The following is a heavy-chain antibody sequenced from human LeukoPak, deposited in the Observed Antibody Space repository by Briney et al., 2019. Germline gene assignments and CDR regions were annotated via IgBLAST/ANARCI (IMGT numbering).Heavy chain of an antibody. V-gene: IGHV4-39*07. Sequence: PSKTLSLTCTVSGGSISSNTCYWGWIRQPPGKGLEWIGTICSSGSTYYNPSLKSRLTISVDTSKNQFSLKLSSVTAADTAIYYCVKDRGSHVTDYWGQGTLVTVSS. CDR3: VKDRGSHVTDY. D-gene: IGHD1-26*01. CDR1: GGSISSNTCY. J-gene: IGHJ4*02. CDR2: ICSSGST.